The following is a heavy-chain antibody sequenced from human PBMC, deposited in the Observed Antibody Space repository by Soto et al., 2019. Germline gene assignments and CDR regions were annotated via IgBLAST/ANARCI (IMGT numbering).Heavy chain of an antibody. V-gene: IGHV1-2*04. J-gene: IGHJ6*03. Sequence: ASVKVSCKASGYTFTGYYMHWVRQAPGQGLEWMGWINPNSGGTNYAQKFQGWVTMTRDTSISTAYMELSRLRSDDTAVYYCARGGGYDSSYYYYYYYMDVWGKGTTVTVS. D-gene: IGHD5-12*01. CDR3: ARGGGYDSSYYYYYYYMDV. CDR2: INPNSGGT. CDR1: GYTFTGYY.